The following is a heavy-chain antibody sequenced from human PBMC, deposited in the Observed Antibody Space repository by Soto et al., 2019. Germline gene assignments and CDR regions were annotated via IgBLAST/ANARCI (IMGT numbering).Heavy chain of an antibody. CDR1: GGSFSGYY. J-gene: IGHJ4*02. CDR3: ARGGPMVRETKFDY. D-gene: IGHD3-10*01. CDR2: INHSGST. V-gene: IGHV4-34*01. Sequence: NPSETLSLTCAVYGGSFSGYYWSWIRQPPGKGLEWIGEINHSGSTNYNPSLKSRVTISVDTSKNQFSLKLSSVTAADTAVYYCARGGPMVRETKFDYWGQGTLVTVSS.